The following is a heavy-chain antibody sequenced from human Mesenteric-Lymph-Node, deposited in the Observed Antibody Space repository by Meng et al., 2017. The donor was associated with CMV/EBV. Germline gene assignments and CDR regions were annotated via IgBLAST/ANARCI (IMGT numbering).Heavy chain of an antibody. V-gene: IGHV4-30-4*08. J-gene: IGHJ5*02. Sequence: SGGSIRSDDYYWSWIRQPQGKGLEWIGYIFYSGSTYYNPSLKSRVTISVDTSKNQFSLKLSSVTAADTAVYYCARAIVVPAAIAWFDPWGQGTLVTVSS. CDR1: GGSIRSDDYY. CDR2: IFYSGST. CDR3: ARAIVVPAAIAWFDP. D-gene: IGHD2-2*01.